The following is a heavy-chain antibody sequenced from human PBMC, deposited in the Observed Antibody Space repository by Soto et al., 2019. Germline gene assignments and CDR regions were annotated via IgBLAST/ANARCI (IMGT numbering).Heavy chain of an antibody. CDR2: ISYDGSNK. V-gene: IGHV3-30-3*01. CDR1: GFTFSSYA. J-gene: IGHJ4*02. D-gene: IGHD2-21*01. Sequence: PGGSLRLSCAASGFTFSSYAMHWVRQAPGKGLEWVAVISYDGSNKYYADSVKGRFTISRDNSKNTLYLQMNSLRAEDTAVYYCARSLGGVVARYFDYWGQGTLVTVSS. CDR3: ARSLGGVVARYFDY.